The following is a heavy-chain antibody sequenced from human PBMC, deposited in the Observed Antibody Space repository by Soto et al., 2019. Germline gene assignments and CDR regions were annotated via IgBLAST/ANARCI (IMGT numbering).Heavy chain of an antibody. CDR1: GYTFTTYF. D-gene: IGHD6-25*01. CDR2: IFPGSGDT. J-gene: IGHJ4*02. V-gene: IGHV1-2*02. CDR3: AREWQRGTDY. Sequence: QVQLVQSGAEVVKPGASVKVSCKASGYTFTTYFLHWVRQAPGQGLEWLGWIFPGSGDTNYAQKFQGRVTMTRDTSINTAYMELSRLTSDDTGVYYCAREWQRGTDYWGRGALITVSS.